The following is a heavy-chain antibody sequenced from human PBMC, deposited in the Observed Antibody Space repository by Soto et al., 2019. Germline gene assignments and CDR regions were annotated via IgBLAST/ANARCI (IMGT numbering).Heavy chain of an antibody. V-gene: IGHV1-3*01. CDR1: GFTFTSYA. D-gene: IGHD2-2*01. Sequence: ASVKVSCKASGFTFTSYAMHWVRQAPGQRLEWMGWINAGNGNTKYSQRFQGRVTITRDTSASTAYMELNSLKTEDTAVYYCARRSNSWGYFDYWGQGALVTVSS. J-gene: IGHJ4*02. CDR2: INAGNGNT. CDR3: ARRSNSWGYFDY.